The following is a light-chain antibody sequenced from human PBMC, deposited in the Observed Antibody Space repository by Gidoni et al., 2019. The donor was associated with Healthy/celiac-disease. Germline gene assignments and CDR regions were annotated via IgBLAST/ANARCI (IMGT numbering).Light chain of an antibody. Sequence: EIVMTQSPATLSVSPGERATLSCRASQSVSSNLAWYQQKPGQAPRLLIYGASTRATGIPARFRGSGSGTEFTLPIISLQSEDFAVSYCQQYNNWPPITFGQGTRLEIK. V-gene: IGKV3-15*01. CDR2: GAS. CDR3: QQYNNWPPIT. CDR1: QSVSSN. J-gene: IGKJ5*01.